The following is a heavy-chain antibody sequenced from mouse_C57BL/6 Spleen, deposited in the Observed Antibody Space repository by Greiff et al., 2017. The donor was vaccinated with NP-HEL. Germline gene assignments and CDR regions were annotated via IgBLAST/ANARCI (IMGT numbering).Heavy chain of an antibody. Sequence: QVQLQQPGAELVKPGASVKLSCKASGYTFTSYGMHWVKQRPGRGLEWIGRIDPDSGGTKYNEKFKSKATLTVDKPSSTAYMQLSSLTSEDSAVYSCASGRLRGLDYALDYWGQGTSVTVSS. D-gene: IGHD2-4*01. CDR1: GYTFTSYG. CDR3: ASGRLRGLDYALDY. V-gene: IGHV1-72*01. J-gene: IGHJ4*01. CDR2: IDPDSGGT.